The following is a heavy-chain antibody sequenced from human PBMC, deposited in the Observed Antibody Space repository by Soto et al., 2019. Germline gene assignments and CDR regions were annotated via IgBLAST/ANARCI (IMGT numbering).Heavy chain of an antibody. CDR2: ISYDGSNK. Sequence: GGSLRLSCAASGFTFSSYGMHWVRQAPGKGLEWVAVISYDGSNKYYADSVKGRFTISRDNSKNTLYLQMNSLRAEDTAVYYCAKDAYSGYYHGGFNYFDYWGQGTLVTVSS. CDR1: GFTFSSYG. J-gene: IGHJ4*02. D-gene: IGHD3-22*01. CDR3: AKDAYSGYYHGGFNYFDY. V-gene: IGHV3-30*18.